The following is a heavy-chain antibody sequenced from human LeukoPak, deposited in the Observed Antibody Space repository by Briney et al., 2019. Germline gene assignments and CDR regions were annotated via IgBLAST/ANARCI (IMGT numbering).Heavy chain of an antibody. V-gene: IGHV3-23*01. J-gene: IGHJ4*02. Sequence: GGSLRLSCAASGFTFSSYAMSWVRQAPGKGLEWVSAISGSGGSTYYADSVKGRFTISRDNSKNTLYLQMNSLRAEDTAVYYCAKALGHCTNGVCYLDYWGQGTLVTVSS. CDR2: ISGSGGST. CDR1: GFTFSSYA. D-gene: IGHD2-8*01. CDR3: AKALGHCTNGVCYLDY.